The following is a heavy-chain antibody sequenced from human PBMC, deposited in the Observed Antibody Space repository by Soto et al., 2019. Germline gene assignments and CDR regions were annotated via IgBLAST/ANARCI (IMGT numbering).Heavy chain of an antibody. CDR1: GFTFSGSA. Sequence: PGGSLRLSCAASGFTFSGSAMHWVRQASGKGLEWVGRIRSKANSYATAYAASVKGRFTISRDDSKNTAYLQMNSLKTEDTAVYYCTLYDYVWGSYRSYYYYGTDVWGQGTTVTVSS. D-gene: IGHD3-16*02. V-gene: IGHV3-73*01. CDR2: IRSKANSYAT. J-gene: IGHJ6*02. CDR3: TLYDYVWGSYRSYYYYGTDV.